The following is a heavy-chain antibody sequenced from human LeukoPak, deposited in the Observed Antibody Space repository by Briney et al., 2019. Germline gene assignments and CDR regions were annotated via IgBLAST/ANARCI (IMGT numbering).Heavy chain of an antibody. J-gene: IGHJ6*03. V-gene: IGHV1-18*01. CDR3: ARYTVTRDYYYYMDV. D-gene: IGHD4-17*01. CDR2: ISAYNGNT. CDR1: GYTFTSNG. Sequence: ASVKVSCKASGYTFTSNGISWVRQAPGQGLEWMGWISAYNGNTNYAQKLQGRVTMTTDTSTSTAYMELRSLRSDDTAVYYCARYTVTRDYYYYMDVWGKGTTVTVSS.